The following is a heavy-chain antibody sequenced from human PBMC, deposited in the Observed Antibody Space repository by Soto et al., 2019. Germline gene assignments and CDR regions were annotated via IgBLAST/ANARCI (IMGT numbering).Heavy chain of an antibody. CDR3: ARGPSDLNWFDP. D-gene: IGHD2-21*02. J-gene: IGHJ5*02. Sequence: SETLSLTCAVSGYSISSGYYWGWIRQPPGKGLEWIGSIYHSGSTYYNPSLKSRVTISVDTSKNQFSLKLSSVTAADTAVYYCARGPSDLNWFDPWGQGTLVTVSS. V-gene: IGHV4-38-2*01. CDR1: GYSISSGYY. CDR2: IYHSGST.